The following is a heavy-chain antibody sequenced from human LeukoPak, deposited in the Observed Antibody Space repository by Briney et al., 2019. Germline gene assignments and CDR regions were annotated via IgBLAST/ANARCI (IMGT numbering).Heavy chain of an antibody. V-gene: IGHV3-30*02. CDR3: VRDHNWGFDY. CDR1: GFTFSHHG. D-gene: IGHD7-27*01. J-gene: IGHJ4*02. CDR2: IRNDGSND. Sequence: PGGSLRLSCAASGFTFSHHGMHWVRQAPGKGLEWVAFIRNDGSNDYYADSVKGRFTISRDNSKNNVYLQMHSLRVEDTSIYYCVRDHNWGFDYWGQGTVVAVSS.